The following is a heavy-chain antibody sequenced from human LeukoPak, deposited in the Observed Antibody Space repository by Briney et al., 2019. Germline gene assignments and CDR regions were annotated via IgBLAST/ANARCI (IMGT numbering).Heavy chain of an antibody. J-gene: IGHJ4*02. CDR2: INSDGSST. D-gene: IGHD3-10*01. CDR3: ARGGGVIIRGFDY. V-gene: IGHV3-74*01. Sequence: GGSLRLSCVASGFTFSSYWMHWVRQAPGKGLVWVSRINSDGSSTSYADSVKGRFTISRDNAKNTLYLQMNSLRAEDTAVYYCARGGGVIIRGFDYWGQGTLVTVSS. CDR1: GFTFSSYW.